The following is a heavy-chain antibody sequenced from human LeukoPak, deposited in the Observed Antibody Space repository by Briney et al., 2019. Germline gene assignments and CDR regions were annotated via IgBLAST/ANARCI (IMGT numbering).Heavy chain of an antibody. J-gene: IGHJ6*03. D-gene: IGHD2-8*01. CDR2: INTNTGNP. V-gene: IGHV7-4-1*02. CDR3: ARAYCTNGVCYTGYYYMDV. Sequence: ASVKVSCKASGYTFTSYAMNWVRQAPGQGLEWMGWINTNTGNPTYAQGFTGRFVFSLDTSVSTAYLQISSLKAEDTAVYYCARAYCTNGVCYTGYYYMDVWGKGTTVTVSS. CDR1: GYTFTSYA.